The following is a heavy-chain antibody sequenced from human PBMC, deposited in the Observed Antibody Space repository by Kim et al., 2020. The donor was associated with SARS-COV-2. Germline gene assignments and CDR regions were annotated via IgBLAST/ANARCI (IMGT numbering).Heavy chain of an antibody. J-gene: IGHJ4*02. Sequence: SETLSLTCSVSGASITSGRFYWSWIRQDPKMGLEWTGYISHSGDTYYNPSLKSRTAISVDTSKNQFSLKLTSVTVADTAVYYCARDLLSGSGGIFAHWGQGTPVTVSS. CDR2: ISHSGDT. CDR3: ARDLLSGSGGIFAH. V-gene: IGHV4-31*03. D-gene: IGHD3-10*01. CDR1: GASITSGRFY.